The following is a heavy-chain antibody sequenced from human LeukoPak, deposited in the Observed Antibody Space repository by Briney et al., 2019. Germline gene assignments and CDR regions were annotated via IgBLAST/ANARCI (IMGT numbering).Heavy chain of an antibody. D-gene: IGHD1-26*01. V-gene: IGHV3-30*03. CDR1: GFTFSRYG. Sequence: GGSLRLSCAAFGFTFSRYGMHWVRQAPGKGLEWVAVISYDGNNKYYADSVKGRFTISRDNAKNSLYLQMNSLRAEDTAIYYCARDNYSGSRYFDHWGQGTLVTVSS. CDR2: ISYDGNNK. CDR3: ARDNYSGSRYFDH. J-gene: IGHJ4*02.